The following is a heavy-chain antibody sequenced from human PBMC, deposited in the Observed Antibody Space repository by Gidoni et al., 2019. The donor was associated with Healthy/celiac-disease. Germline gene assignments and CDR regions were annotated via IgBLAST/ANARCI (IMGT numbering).Heavy chain of an antibody. J-gene: IGHJ4*02. V-gene: IGHV4-30-4*01. D-gene: IGHD3-22*01. CDR1: GGSISSGDYY. CDR3: ARESDYDSSGYYRGVRYFDY. Sequence: QVQLQESGPGLVKPSQTLSLTCTVSGGSISSGDYYWSWIRQPPGKGLEWIRYIYYSGSTYYNPSLKIRVTISVDTSKNQFSLKLSSVTAADTAVYYCARESDYDSSGYYRGVRYFDYWGQGTLVTVSS. CDR2: IYYSGST.